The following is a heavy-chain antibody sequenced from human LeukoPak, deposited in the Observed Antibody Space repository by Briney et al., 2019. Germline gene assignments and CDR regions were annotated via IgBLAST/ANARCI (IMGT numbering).Heavy chain of an antibody. D-gene: IGHD3-9*01. CDR1: GFTVSSNY. CDR2: IYSGGST. Sequence: GGSLRLSCAASGFTVSSNYMSWVRQAPGKGLEWVSVIYSGGSTYYADSVKGRFTISRDNSKNTLYLQMNSLRAEDTAVYYCHNEGRRDWLGDYWGQGTLVTVSS. V-gene: IGHV3-66*01. CDR3: HNEGRRDWLGDY. J-gene: IGHJ4*02.